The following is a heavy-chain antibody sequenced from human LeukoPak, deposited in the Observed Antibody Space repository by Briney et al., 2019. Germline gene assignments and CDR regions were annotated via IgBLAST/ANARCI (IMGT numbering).Heavy chain of an antibody. J-gene: IGHJ4*02. V-gene: IGHV1-46*01. D-gene: IGHD3-22*01. Sequence: ASVKVSCTASGYTFTTYYIHWVRQAPGQGLEWIGIINPSDGNASDARKFQGRVTMTRDTSTNTVYMELSSLRSEDTAVHYCASTYNYDRSGYFDFWGQGTLVTVSS. CDR3: ASTYNYDRSGYFDF. CDR1: GYTFTTYY. CDR2: INPSDGNA.